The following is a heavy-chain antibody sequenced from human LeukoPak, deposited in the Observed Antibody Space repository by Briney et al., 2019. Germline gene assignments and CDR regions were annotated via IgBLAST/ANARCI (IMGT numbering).Heavy chain of an antibody. J-gene: IGHJ4*01. CDR3: ARHDAGIAAHSFNN. CDR2: IHASGPT. Sequence: IPSKTLTISCTVTGGSISTYYWSWIRRPPGKGLVWIAYIHASGPTNYNPSLKSRITISVDTSNNQFFLKLSSVIAANAAVYYYARHDAGIAAHSFNNRGHGTLVTVSS. D-gene: IGHD6-6*01. CDR1: GGSISTYY. V-gene: IGHV4-4*09.